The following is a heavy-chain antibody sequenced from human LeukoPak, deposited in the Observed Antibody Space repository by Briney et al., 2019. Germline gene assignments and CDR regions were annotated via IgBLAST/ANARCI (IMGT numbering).Heavy chain of an antibody. J-gene: IGHJ6*03. Sequence: SETLSLTCTVSSGSISSYYWSWIRQPPGKGLEWIGYIYYSGSTNYNPSLKSQVTISVDTSKNQFSLKLSSVTAADTAVYYCARGGGNYYYYYMDVWGKGTTVTVSS. CDR3: ARGGGNYYYYYMDV. CDR1: SGSISSYY. CDR2: IYYSGST. V-gene: IGHV4-59*01. D-gene: IGHD2-15*01.